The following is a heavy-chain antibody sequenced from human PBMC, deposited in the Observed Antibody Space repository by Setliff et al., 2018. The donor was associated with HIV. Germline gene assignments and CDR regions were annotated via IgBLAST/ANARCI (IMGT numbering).Heavy chain of an antibody. CDR3: ARDFLFFGVGPGAY. CDR2: IRGSGSGDTT. V-gene: IGHV3-23*01. Sequence: GGSLRLSCAASGFIFSSYAMTWVRQAPGKGLEWVSTIRGSGSGDTTHYADSVKGRFTISRDNSKNTLYLQMNGLRVDDTAVYYCARDFLFFGVGPGAYWGQGTLVTVSS. D-gene: IGHD3-3*01. J-gene: IGHJ4*02. CDR1: GFIFSSYA.